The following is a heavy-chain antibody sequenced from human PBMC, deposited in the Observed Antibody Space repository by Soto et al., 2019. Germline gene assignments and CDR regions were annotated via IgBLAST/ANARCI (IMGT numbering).Heavy chain of an antibody. CDR1: GGSISSSSYY. CDR2: IFYSGNT. V-gene: IGHV4-39*01. D-gene: IGHD6-13*01. Sequence: SETPSLTCTVSGGSISSSSYYWGWIRQPPGKGLEWIGSIFYSGNTYYNPSLKSRVTISVDTSKNQFSLKLSSVTAADTAVYYCARHQSHSSSYVDPWGQGTLVTVSS. CDR3: ARHQSHSSSYVDP. J-gene: IGHJ5*02.